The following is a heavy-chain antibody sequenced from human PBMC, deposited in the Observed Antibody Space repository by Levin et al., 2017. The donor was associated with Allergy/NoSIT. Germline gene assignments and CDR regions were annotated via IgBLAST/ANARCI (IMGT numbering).Heavy chain of an antibody. J-gene: IGHJ3*02. CDR1: GGSISSGDYY. D-gene: IGHD3-22*01. V-gene: IGHV4-30-4*01. CDR3: ARDYPSYYYDSSGYYHDAFDI. CDR2: IYYSGST. Sequence: KTSETLSLTCTVSGGSISSGDYYWSWIRQPPGKGLEWIGYIYYSGSTYSNPSLKSRVTISVDTSKNQFSLKLSSVTAADTAVYYCARDYPSYYYDSSGYYHDAFDIWGQGTMVTVSS.